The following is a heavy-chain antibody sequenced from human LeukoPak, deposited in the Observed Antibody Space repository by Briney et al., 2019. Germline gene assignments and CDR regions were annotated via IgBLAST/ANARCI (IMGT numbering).Heavy chain of an antibody. CDR2: ISYSGRT. V-gene: IGHV4-59*13. CDR3: ARDRSGTYYTFDV. CDR1: GGSIGSSS. Sequence: PSETLSLTCSISGGSIGSSSWNWIRLSPEKGLEWIGYISYSGRTNYSPSLKSRVTISIDTSKNQLSLTLSSVTAADTALYYCARDRSGTYYTFDVWGQGTMVSVSA. J-gene: IGHJ3*01. D-gene: IGHD1-26*01.